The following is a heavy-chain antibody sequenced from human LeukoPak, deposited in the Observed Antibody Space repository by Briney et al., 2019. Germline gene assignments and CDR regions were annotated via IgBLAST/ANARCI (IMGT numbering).Heavy chain of an antibody. J-gene: IGHJ4*02. D-gene: IGHD1-7*01. V-gene: IGHV1-69*01. CDR2: IIPIFGAA. CDR1: VGSFTKYT. Sequence: GSSVKVSCKASVGSFTKYTLSWVRQAPGQGLEWMGGIIPIFGAANYAQKFRGRLTVTADESTTTAYMELNSLTSEDTAVYFCATDELTGQLVFWGQGTRVTVSS. CDR3: ATDELTGQLVF.